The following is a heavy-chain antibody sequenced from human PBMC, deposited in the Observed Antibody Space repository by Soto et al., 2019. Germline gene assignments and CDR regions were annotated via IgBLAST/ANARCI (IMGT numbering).Heavy chain of an antibody. CDR3: ARVKAAAGPDPYYFDY. Sequence: GGSLRLSCAASGFTVSSNYMSWVRQAPGKGLEWVSVIYSGGSTYYADSVKGRFTISRHNSKNTLYLQMNSLRAEDTAVYYCARVKAAAGPDPYYFDYWGQGTLVTVSS. CDR2: IYSGGST. V-gene: IGHV3-53*04. D-gene: IGHD6-13*01. J-gene: IGHJ4*02. CDR1: GFTVSSNY.